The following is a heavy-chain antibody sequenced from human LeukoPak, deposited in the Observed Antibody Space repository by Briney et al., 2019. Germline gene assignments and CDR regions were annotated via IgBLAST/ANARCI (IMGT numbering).Heavy chain of an antibody. V-gene: IGHV1-2*06. D-gene: IGHD6-13*01. CDR1: GYTFTGYH. CDR3: ARDQGSLTRSWYTGY. J-gene: IGHJ4*02. CDR2: INPYSGDT. Sequence: ASVKVSCKASGYTFTGYHIHWVRQAPGQGLEWMGRINPYSGDTNFAQKFQGRVTMTRDTSITTAYMDLSSLAPDDTAVYFCARDQGSLTRSWYTGYWGQGTQVTVSS.